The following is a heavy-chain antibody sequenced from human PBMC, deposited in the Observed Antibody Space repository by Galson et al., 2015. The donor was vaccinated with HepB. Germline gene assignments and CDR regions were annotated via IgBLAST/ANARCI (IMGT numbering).Heavy chain of an antibody. V-gene: IGHV4-34*01. Sequence: SETLSLTCAVYGGSFSGYYWRWIRQPPGKGLEWIGEINHSGSTNYNPSLKSRVSISVDTSKNQFSLKLSSVTAADTAVYYCAREGGRRQLLWYYYGMDVWGQGTTVTVSS. J-gene: IGHJ6*02. D-gene: IGHD6-6*01. CDR1: GGSFSGYY. CDR2: INHSGST. CDR3: AREGGRRQLLWYYYGMDV.